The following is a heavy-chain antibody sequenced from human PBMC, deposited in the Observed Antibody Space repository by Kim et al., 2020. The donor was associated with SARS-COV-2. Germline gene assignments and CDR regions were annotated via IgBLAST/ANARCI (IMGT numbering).Heavy chain of an antibody. Sequence: GGSLRLSCAASGFTFDDYTMHWVRQAPGKGLEWVSLISWDGGSTYYADSVKGRFTISRDNSKNSLYLQMNSLRTEDTALYYCAKDIEQQLVRGDAFDIWGQGTMVTVSS. D-gene: IGHD6-13*01. CDR1: GFTFDDYT. CDR2: ISWDGGST. J-gene: IGHJ3*02. CDR3: AKDIEQQLVRGDAFDI. V-gene: IGHV3-43*01.